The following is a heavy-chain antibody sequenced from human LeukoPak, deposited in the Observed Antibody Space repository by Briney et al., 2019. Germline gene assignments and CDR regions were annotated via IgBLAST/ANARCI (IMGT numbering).Heavy chain of an antibody. D-gene: IGHD1-26*01. CDR2: IYSGGST. CDR1: GFTFSSYA. J-gene: IGHJ4*02. CDR3: ARSVGLGATSY. Sequence: GGSLRLSCAASGFTFSSYAMHWVRQAPGKGLEWVSVIYSGGSTYYADSVKGRFTISRDNSKNTLYLQMNSLRGEDTAVYYCARSVGLGATSYWGQGTLVTVSS. V-gene: IGHV3-66*01.